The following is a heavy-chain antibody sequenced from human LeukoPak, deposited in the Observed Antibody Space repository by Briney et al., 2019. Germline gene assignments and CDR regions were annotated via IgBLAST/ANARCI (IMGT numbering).Heavy chain of an antibody. CDR3: VRVALRYFDWLDTQRHDAFDI. V-gene: IGHV4-39*07. D-gene: IGHD3-9*01. Sequence: SQTLSLTCTVSGGSISSGDYYWSWIRQPPGKGLEWIGSIYYSGSTYYNSSLKSRVTISVDTSKNQFSLKLSSVTAADTAVYYCVRVALRYFDWLDTQRHDAFDIWGQGTMVTVSS. J-gene: IGHJ3*02. CDR2: IYYSGST. CDR1: GGSISSGDYY.